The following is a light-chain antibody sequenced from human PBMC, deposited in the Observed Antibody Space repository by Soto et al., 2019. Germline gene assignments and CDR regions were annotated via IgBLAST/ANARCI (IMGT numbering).Light chain of an antibody. J-gene: IGKJ1*01. Sequence: DIQMTQSPSTLSASVGDRVTITCRASQSIDKWLAWYQQKPGKAPKLLIYKASILQSGVPSRFSGTGSRTEFTLTISSLQPDDVGSYFCQQYRRFSWTFGQGTKVEIK. CDR3: QQYRRFSWT. CDR2: KAS. CDR1: QSIDKW. V-gene: IGKV1-5*03.